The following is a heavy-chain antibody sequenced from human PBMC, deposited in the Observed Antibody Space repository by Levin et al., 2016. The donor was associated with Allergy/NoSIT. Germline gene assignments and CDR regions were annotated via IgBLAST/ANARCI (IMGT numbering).Heavy chain of an antibody. D-gene: IGHD3-16*01. Sequence: WIRQPPGKGLEWVAVVAYDGHNEYYAESVKGRFTISRDNAKNTVYLQLNSLRTEDTAVYYCAKDPDTLRDGGEYFFHYWGQGTRVTVSS. CDR2: VAYDGHNE. V-gene: IGHV3-30*18. CDR3: AKDPDTLRDGGEYFFHY. J-gene: IGHJ4*02.